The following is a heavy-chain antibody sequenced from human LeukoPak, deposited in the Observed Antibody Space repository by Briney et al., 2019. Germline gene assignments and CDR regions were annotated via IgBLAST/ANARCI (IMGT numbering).Heavy chain of an antibody. J-gene: IGHJ4*02. Sequence: PSDTPSLTCTVSGGSISSYYWSWIRQPPAKGLEWIGYIYYSGSTNYNPSVKRRVTISVDTSKNQLYLKRTSVTATDAAVYYCARGARVTPFDYWGQGTLVTVSS. CDR3: ARGARVTPFDY. CDR1: GGSISSYY. CDR2: IYYSGST. D-gene: IGHD2-21*02. V-gene: IGHV4-59*07.